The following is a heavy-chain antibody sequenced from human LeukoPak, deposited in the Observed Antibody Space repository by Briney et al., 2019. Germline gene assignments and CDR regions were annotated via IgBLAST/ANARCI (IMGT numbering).Heavy chain of an antibody. V-gene: IGHV3-43*02. Sequence: GGSLRLSCAASGFTFDDYAMHWVRQAPGKGLEWVSLISGDGGSTYYADSVKGRFTISRDNSKNSLYLQMNSLRTEDTALYYCAKDSSFGSSWYFFDYWGQGTLVTVSP. D-gene: IGHD6-13*01. CDR1: GFTFDDYA. J-gene: IGHJ4*02. CDR2: ISGDGGST. CDR3: AKDSSFGSSWYFFDY.